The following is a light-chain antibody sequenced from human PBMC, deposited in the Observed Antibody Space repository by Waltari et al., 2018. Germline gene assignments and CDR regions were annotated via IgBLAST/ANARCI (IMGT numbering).Light chain of an antibody. V-gene: IGLV2-14*01. CDR3: ISYTTSNTWV. J-gene: IGLJ3*02. CDR2: HVS. CDR1: SSDVGGYNY. Sequence: QSALTQPASVSGSPGQSITISCTGSSSDVGGYNYVSWYQQHPGKAPKLMTYHVSERPSGVCNGFSGSKSGNTASLTISGLQAEDEADYYCISYTTSNTWVFGGGTKLTVL.